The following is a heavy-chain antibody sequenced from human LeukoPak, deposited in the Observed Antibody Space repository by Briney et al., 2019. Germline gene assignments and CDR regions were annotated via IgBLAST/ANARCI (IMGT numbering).Heavy chain of an antibody. J-gene: IGHJ4*02. CDR2: MNPNSGNT. CDR3: ARGPGYYDSSGLGTTIWADY. CDR1: GYTFTSYD. Sequence: GASVKVSCKASGYTFTSYDINWVRQATGQGLEWMGWMNPNSGNTGYAQKFQGRVTMTRNTSISTAYMELSSLRSEDTAVYYCARGPGYYDSSGLGTTIWADYWGQGTLVTVSS. V-gene: IGHV1-8*01. D-gene: IGHD3-22*01.